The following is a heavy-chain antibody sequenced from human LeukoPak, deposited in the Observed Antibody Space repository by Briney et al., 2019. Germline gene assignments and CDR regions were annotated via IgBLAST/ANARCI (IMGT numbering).Heavy chain of an antibody. CDR3: ARGPEEWELHQD. J-gene: IGHJ4*02. V-gene: IGHV1-69*06. D-gene: IGHD1-26*01. Sequence: GASVKVSCTASGGTFSSYAISWVRQAPGQGLEWMGGIIPIFGTANYAQKFQGRVTITADKSTSTAYMELSSLRSEDTAVYYCARGPEEWELHQDWGQGTLVTVSS. CDR1: GGTFSSYA. CDR2: IIPIFGTA.